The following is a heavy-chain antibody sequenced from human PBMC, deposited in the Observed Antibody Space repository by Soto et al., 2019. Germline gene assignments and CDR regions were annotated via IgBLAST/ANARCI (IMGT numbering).Heavy chain of an antibody. V-gene: IGHV3-72*01. J-gene: IGHJ4*02. D-gene: IGHD2-2*01. CDR3: ARVYCSGTSCYYYFDY. Sequence: PGGSLRLSCAASGFTFSDHYMDWVRQAPGKGLEWVGRSRNKVNSYTTEYAASVKGRFTISRDDSKNSLYLQMNSLKTEDTAVYYCARVYCSGTSCYYYFDYWGQGALVTVAS. CDR2: SRNKVNSYTT. CDR1: GFTFSDHY.